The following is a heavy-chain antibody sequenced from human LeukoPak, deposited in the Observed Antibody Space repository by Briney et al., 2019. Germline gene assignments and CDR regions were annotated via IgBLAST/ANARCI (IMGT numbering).Heavy chain of an antibody. CDR3: ARGRGIDQ. CDR2: IKQDGSEK. J-gene: IGHJ4*02. V-gene: IGHV3-7*01. D-gene: IGHD3-10*01. CDR1: GFTFSTYW. Sequence: GGSLRLSCAASGFTFSTYWMTWVRQAPGKGLEWVANIKQDGSEKYYVDSVKGRFTISRDNTKNSLHLQMNSLRVEDTALYYCARGRGIDQWGQGTLVTVSS.